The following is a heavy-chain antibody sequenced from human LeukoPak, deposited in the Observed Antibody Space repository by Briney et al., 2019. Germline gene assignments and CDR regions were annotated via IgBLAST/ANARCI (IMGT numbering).Heavy chain of an antibody. Sequence: GGSPRLSCVASGLSFSGHWMHWVRQAPGKGLVAVSRITPDGTDTAYADSVKGRFTISRDNAKNTLYLEMNSLTAEDTALYYCTRSGFSNGYDYWGQGTLVTVSS. J-gene: IGHJ4*02. CDR2: ITPDGTDT. D-gene: IGHD2-8*01. CDR1: GLSFSGHW. CDR3: TRSGFSNGYDY. V-gene: IGHV3-74*03.